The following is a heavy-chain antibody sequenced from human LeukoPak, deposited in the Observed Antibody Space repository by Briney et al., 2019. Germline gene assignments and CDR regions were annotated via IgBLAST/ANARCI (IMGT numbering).Heavy chain of an antibody. Sequence: PGGSLRLSCAASGFTFSSYEMNWVRQAPGKGLEWVSYISSSGSTIYYADSVKGRFTISRDNAKNSLYLQMNSLRVEDTAVYYCARDPRFYCSGGSCYSGYFDYWGQGTLVTVSS. CDR3: ARDPRFYCSGGSCYSGYFDY. D-gene: IGHD2-15*01. CDR1: GFTFSSYE. J-gene: IGHJ4*02. CDR2: ISSSGSTI. V-gene: IGHV3-48*03.